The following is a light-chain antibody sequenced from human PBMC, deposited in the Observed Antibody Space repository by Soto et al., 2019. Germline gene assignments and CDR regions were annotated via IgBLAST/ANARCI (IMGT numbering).Light chain of an antibody. Sequence: QCSLTQPASVSGSPGQSITISCTGTISDVVGYNYVSWYQQHPGKAPKLMIYEVSNRPSGVSNRFSGSKSGNTASLTISGLQAEDEADYYCRSYTSSSIYVFGTGTKVTVL. J-gene: IGLJ1*01. V-gene: IGLV2-14*01. CDR1: ISDVVGYNY. CDR2: EVS. CDR3: RSYTSSSIYV.